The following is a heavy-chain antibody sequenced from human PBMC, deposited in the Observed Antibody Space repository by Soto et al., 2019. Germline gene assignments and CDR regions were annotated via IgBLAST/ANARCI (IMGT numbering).Heavy chain of an antibody. J-gene: IGHJ4*02. D-gene: IGHD1-26*01. CDR2: ISAYNANT. Sequence: QVHLVQSGAEVKKPGASVEFSFKASGYTFTTYGIAWVRQAPGQGLEWMGWISAYNANTDYAQRLQGRVTMTTDTSTSTAHMELRSLRSDDTAVYYCARGRYLDYWGQGTLVTVSS. CDR1: GYTFTTYG. CDR3: ARGRYLDY. V-gene: IGHV1-18*01.